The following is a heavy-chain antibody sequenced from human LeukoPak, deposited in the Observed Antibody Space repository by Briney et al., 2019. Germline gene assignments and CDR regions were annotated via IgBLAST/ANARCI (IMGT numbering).Heavy chain of an antibody. J-gene: IGHJ4*02. Sequence: GGSLRLSCAALGFIFEMDAIHWVGQAPGKGVDWVSLISGDGGSTFYADSVRGRFTIPRDNTRKSLSPQMSSLRSEDTALYYCARESETSGWYDYWGQGTLVTVSS. CDR2: ISGDGGST. CDR1: GFIFEMDA. V-gene: IGHV3-43*02. CDR3: ARESETSGWYDY. D-gene: IGHD6-19*01.